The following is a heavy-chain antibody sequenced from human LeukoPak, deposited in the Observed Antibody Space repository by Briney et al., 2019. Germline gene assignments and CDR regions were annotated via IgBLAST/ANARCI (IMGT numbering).Heavy chain of an antibody. CDR3: TRSPDGFDY. J-gene: IGHJ4*02. V-gene: IGHV3-7*03. CDR2: IKPDENEK. Sequence: GGSLRLSCAASGFIFSGYAMYWVRQAPGKGLEWVANIKPDENEKFYVDSVKGRFTISRDNAKNSLYLQMNSLRAEDTALYYCTRSPDGFDYWGQGTLVTVSS. CDR1: GFIFSGYA. D-gene: IGHD1-14*01.